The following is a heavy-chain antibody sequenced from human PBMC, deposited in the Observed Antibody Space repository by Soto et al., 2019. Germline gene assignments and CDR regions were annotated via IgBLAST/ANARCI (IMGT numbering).Heavy chain of an antibody. CDR1: GGSVSSGGYY. D-gene: IGHD4-17*01. CDR2: IYDSGTT. V-gene: IGHV4-31*03. Sequence: QVQLQESGPGLVKPSQTLSLTCSVSGGSVSSGGYYWNWIRQRPGKGLEWIGYIYDSGTTYYSPSLKGRITISGDTSKNQLSLRLISVTAADTAVYYCSRGEVRTTFRHWGQGTLVTVSS. J-gene: IGHJ4*02. CDR3: SRGEVRTTFRH.